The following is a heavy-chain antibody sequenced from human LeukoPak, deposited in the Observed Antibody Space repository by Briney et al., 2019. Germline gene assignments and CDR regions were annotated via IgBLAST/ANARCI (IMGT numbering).Heavy chain of an antibody. CDR2: IYYSGST. V-gene: IGHV4-59*01. Sequence: SSETLSLTCTVSGGSISSYYWSWIRRPPGKGLEWIGYIYYSGSTNYNPSLKSRVTISVDTSKNQFSLKLSSVTAADTAVYYCARGAKLTRWFDPWGQGTLVTVSS. D-gene: IGHD1-14*01. J-gene: IGHJ5*02. CDR1: GGSISSYY. CDR3: ARGAKLTRWFDP.